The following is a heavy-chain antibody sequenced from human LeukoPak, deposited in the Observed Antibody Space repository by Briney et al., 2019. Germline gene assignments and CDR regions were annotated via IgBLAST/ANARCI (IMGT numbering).Heavy chain of an antibody. CDR3: ATNRYSSGWYIDY. CDR2: MNPNSGNT. CDR1: GYTFTSYD. D-gene: IGHD6-19*01. V-gene: IGHV1-8*01. J-gene: IGHJ4*02. Sequence: GASVKVSCKASGYTFTSYDINWVRQATGPGLEWMGWMNPNSGNTGYAQKFQGRVTMTEDTSTDTAYMELSSLGSEDTAVYYCATNRYSSGWYIDYWGQGTLVTVSS.